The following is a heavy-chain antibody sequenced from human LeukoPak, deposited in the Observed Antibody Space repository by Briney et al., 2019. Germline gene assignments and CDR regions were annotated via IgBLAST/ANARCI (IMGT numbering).Heavy chain of an antibody. V-gene: IGHV3-23*01. CDR1: GFTFSSYA. CDR2: ISGSGGST. J-gene: IGHJ3*02. CDR3: ASTQSYSSGWYDGYDAFDI. D-gene: IGHD6-19*01. Sequence: PGGSLRLSCAASGFTFSSYAMSWVRQAPGKGLEWVSAISGSGGSTYYADSVKGWFTISRDNSKNTLYLQMNSLRAEDTAVYYCASTQSYSSGWYDGYDAFDIWGQGTMVTVSS.